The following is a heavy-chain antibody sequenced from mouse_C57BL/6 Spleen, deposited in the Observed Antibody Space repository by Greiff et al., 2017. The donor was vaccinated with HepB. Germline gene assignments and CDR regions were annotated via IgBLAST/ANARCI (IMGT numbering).Heavy chain of an antibody. CDR1: GYAFSSYW. Sequence: VMLVESGAELVKPGASVKISCKASGYAFSSYWMNWVKQRPGKGLEWIGQIYPGDGDTNYNGKFKGKATLTADKSSSTAYMQLSSLTSEDSAVYFCARGYGSSYDYAMDYWGQGTSVTVSS. CDR2: IYPGDGDT. CDR3: ARGYGSSYDYAMDY. D-gene: IGHD1-1*01. J-gene: IGHJ4*01. V-gene: IGHV1-80*01.